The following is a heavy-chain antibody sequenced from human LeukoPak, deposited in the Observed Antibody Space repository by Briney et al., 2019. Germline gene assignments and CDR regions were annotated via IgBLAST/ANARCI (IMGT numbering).Heavy chain of an antibody. CDR1: GGSISSYY. Sequence: SETLSLTCTVSGGSISSYYWSWIRQPPGKGLEWIGYIYYSGSTNYNPSLKRRVTISVDTSKNQFSLKLSSVTAADTAVYYCARGGAARLHFQNWGQGTLVTVSS. CDR2: IYYSGST. D-gene: IGHD6-6*01. V-gene: IGHV4-59*01. J-gene: IGHJ1*01. CDR3: ARGGAARLHFQN.